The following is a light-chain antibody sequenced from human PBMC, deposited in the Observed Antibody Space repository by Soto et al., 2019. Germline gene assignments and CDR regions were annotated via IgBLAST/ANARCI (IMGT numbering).Light chain of an antibody. CDR2: EVS. V-gene: IGLV2-23*02. Sequence: QSALTQPASVSGYPGQSITISCTGTSSDVGSYNLVSWYQQHPGKAPKLMIYEVSKRPSGVSNRFSGSKSGNTASLTISGLQAEDEADYYCCSYAGSSTSLEVFGGGTKLTVL. CDR1: SSDVGSYNL. CDR3: CSYAGSSTSLEV. J-gene: IGLJ3*02.